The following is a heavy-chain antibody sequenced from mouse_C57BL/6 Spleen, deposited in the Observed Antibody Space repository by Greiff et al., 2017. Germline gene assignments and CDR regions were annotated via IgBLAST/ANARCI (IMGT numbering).Heavy chain of an antibody. J-gene: IGHJ3*01. CDR3: ARTEGYEYYERDFAY. CDR2: IYPRRGST. CDR1: GYTFTSYG. D-gene: IGHD2-4*01. Sequence: VQLQESGAELVRPGASVKMSCKASGYTFTSYGISWVKQRTGQGLEWIGEIYPRRGSTYYNEKFKGKATLTVDKSSSTAYMELRSLTSEESAVYFCARTEGYEYYERDFAYWGQGTLVTVS. V-gene: IGHV1-81*01.